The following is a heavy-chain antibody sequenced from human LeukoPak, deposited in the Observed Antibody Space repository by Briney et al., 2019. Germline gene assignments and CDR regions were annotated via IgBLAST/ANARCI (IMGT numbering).Heavy chain of an antibody. CDR1: GFTFSSYW. D-gene: IGHD3-16*01. CDR3: ARDWGGYGPTSHDY. Sequence: GGSLRLSCTASGFTFSSYWMHWVRQAPGRGLVWVSRISSDGSSTIYADSVKGRFTISRDNAKNTLYLQMNSLRAEDTAVYYCARDWGGYGPTSHDYWGQGTLVTVSS. J-gene: IGHJ4*02. V-gene: IGHV3-74*01. CDR2: ISSDGSST.